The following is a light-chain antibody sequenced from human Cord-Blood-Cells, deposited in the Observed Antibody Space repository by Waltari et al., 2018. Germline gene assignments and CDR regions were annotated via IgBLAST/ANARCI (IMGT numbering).Light chain of an antibody. CDR1: QSISSY. V-gene: IGKV1-39*01. Sequence: DVQMTQSPSSLSPSVGDRVTITSPASQSISSYLNWYQQKPGKAPKLLCYAASSLQSGVPSRFSGSGSGTDFTLTISCLQPEDFATYYRQQSYSTPDQGTFGGGTKVEI. J-gene: IGKJ4*01. CDR3: QQSYSTPDQGT. CDR2: AAS.